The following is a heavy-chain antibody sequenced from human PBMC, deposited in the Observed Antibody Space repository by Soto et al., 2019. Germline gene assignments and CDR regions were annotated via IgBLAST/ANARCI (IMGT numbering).Heavy chain of an antibody. V-gene: IGHV4-59*01. Sequence: SETLSLTCTVSGGSISSYYWSWIRQPPGKGLEWIGYIYYRWSTNYNPSLKSRVTISVDTSKNQFSLKLSSVTAADTAVYYCAREWQQPLYHFDYWGQGTLVTVSS. CDR1: GGSISSYY. CDR3: AREWQQPLYHFDY. D-gene: IGHD6-13*01. J-gene: IGHJ4*02. CDR2: IYYRWST.